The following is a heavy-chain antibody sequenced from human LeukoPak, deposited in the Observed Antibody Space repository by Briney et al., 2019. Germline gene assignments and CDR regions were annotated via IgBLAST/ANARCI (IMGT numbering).Heavy chain of an antibody. J-gene: IGHJ4*02. CDR3: ARGGGRSWFDY. V-gene: IGHV1-2*02. CDR1: GYSFTTYY. Sequence: ASVKVSCKASGYSFTTYYMHWVRRAPGQGLEWMGWINPNSGGTQYAQNFQGRVTMTRDTSISTAYMELSNLRSDDTAVYYCARGGGRSWFDYWGQGTLVTVTS. CDR2: INPNSGGT. D-gene: IGHD3-16*01.